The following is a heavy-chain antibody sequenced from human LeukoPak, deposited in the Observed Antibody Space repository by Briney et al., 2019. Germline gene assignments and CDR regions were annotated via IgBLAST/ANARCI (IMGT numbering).Heavy chain of an antibody. CDR2: INPNSGGT. CDR3: ARDPWWY. V-gene: IGHV1-2*02. D-gene: IGHD2-15*01. CDR1: GYTFTGYY. Sequence: ASVKVSCKASGYTFTGYYMHWVRQAPGQGLEWMGWINPNSGGTNYAQKFQGRVTMTTDTSTSTAYMELRSLRSDDTAVYYCARDPWWYWGQGTLVTVSS. J-gene: IGHJ4*02.